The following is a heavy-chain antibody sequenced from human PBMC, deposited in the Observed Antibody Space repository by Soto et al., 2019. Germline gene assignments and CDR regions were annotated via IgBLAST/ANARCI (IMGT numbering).Heavy chain of an antibody. V-gene: IGHV4-39*01. J-gene: IGHJ6*02. CDR3: ARRVAEGLLWFGELSDYGMDV. D-gene: IGHD3-10*01. CDR2: IYYSGST. CDR1: GGSISSSSYY. Sequence: SDTLSLTCTVSGGSISSSSYYWGWIRQPPGKGLEWIGSIYYSGSTYYNPSLKSRVTISVDTSKNQFSLKLSSVTAADTAVYYCARRVAEGLLWFGELSDYGMDVWGQGTTVTVSS.